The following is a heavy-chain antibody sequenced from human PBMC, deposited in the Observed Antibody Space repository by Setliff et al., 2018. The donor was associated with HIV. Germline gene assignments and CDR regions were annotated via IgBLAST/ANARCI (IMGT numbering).Heavy chain of an antibody. Sequence: SGGSLRLSCAASGFTFSSYAMSWVRQAPGKGLEWVSGISSSGGSTFYADSVKGRFTISRGNSKDTVYLQMNSLRAEETAVYYCAKDRNRYYYDSSGYPDYWGQGTLVTVSS. CDR3: AKDRNRYYYDSSGYPDY. D-gene: IGHD3-22*01. V-gene: IGHV3-23*01. CDR2: ISSSGGST. CDR1: GFTFSSYA. J-gene: IGHJ4*02.